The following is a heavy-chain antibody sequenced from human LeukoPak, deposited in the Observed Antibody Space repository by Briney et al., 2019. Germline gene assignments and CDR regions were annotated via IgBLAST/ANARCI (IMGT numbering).Heavy chain of an antibody. J-gene: IGHJ4*02. CDR1: GYTFTAYY. CDR3: ARGPNYYDSSGFHYRD. Sequence: ASVKVSCKASGYTFTAYYMHWVRQAPEQGLEWMGWINPNSGDTKIAQKFQGRVTMTRDTSISTAYMELSSLRSDDTAVLYCARGPNYYDSSGFHYRDWGQGTLVTVSS. CDR2: INPNSGDT. V-gene: IGHV1-2*02. D-gene: IGHD3-22*01.